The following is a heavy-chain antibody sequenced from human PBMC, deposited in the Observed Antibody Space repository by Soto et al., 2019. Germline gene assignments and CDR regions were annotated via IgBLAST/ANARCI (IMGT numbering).Heavy chain of an antibody. V-gene: IGHV3-11*06. Sequence: GGSLRLSCAASGFTFSIYYMTWVRQAPGEGLEWISYISSAGDYTDYADSVKGRFTISRDNTRDSLFLQMNSLRVEDTAVYYCVRANWNVDYWGRGTRVTVSS. D-gene: IGHD1-1*01. J-gene: IGHJ4*02. CDR2: ISSAGDYT. CDR3: VRANWNVDY. CDR1: GFTFSIYY.